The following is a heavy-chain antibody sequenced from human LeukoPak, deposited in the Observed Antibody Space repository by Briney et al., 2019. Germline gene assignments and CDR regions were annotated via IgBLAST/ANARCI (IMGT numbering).Heavy chain of an antibody. V-gene: IGHV3-43*02. CDR2: ISGDGGST. Sequence: GGSLRLSCAASGFAFDDYAMHWVRQAPGTGLEWVSLISGDGGSTYYADSVNGRFTISRDNSKNSLYLQMNSLRTEDTALYYCAKDIRGDGYNSRFDYWGQGTLVTVSP. CDR1: GFAFDDYA. J-gene: IGHJ4*02. CDR3: AKDIRGDGYNSRFDY. D-gene: IGHD5-24*01.